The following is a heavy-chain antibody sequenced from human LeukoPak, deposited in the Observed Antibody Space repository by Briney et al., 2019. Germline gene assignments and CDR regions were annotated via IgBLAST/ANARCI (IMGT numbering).Heavy chain of an antibody. Sequence: SETLSLTCTVSGVSISSSNSYWGWIRQPPGKGLEWIGSIYYSGTTNYNPSLKSRVTISVDTSKNQFSLNLTSVTAADTAVYYCARGGWLPIDYWGQGTLVTVSS. D-gene: IGHD5-18*01. CDR2: IYYSGTT. CDR3: ARGGWLPIDY. V-gene: IGHV4-39*07. CDR1: GVSISSSNSY. J-gene: IGHJ4*02.